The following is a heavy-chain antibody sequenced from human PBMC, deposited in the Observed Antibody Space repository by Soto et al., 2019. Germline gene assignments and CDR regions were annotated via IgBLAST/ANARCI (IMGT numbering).Heavy chain of an antibody. CDR2: ISSSSSYI. CDR1: GFTFSSYS. CDR3: ATAGYCSSTSCYRGYYGMDV. Sequence: GGSLRLSCAASGFTFSSYSMNWVRQAPGKGLEWVSSISSSSSYIYYADSVKGRFTISRDNAKNSLYLQVNSLRAEDTAVYYCATAGYCSSTSCYRGYYGMDVWGQGTTVTVSS. D-gene: IGHD2-2*02. V-gene: IGHV3-21*01. J-gene: IGHJ6*02.